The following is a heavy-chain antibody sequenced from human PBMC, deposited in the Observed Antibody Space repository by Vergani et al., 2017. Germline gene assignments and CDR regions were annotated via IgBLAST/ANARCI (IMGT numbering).Heavy chain of an antibody. Sequence: EVQLLESGGGLVQPGGSLRLSCAASGFTFSSYAMSWVRQAPGRGLEWVSAISGSGGSTYYADSVKGRFTISRDNSKNTLYLQMNSLRAEDTAVYYCARVFGIAVAWDAFDIWGQGTMVTVSS. J-gene: IGHJ3*02. V-gene: IGHV3-23*01. CDR2: ISGSGGST. CDR3: ARVFGIAVAWDAFDI. CDR1: GFTFSSYA. D-gene: IGHD6-19*01.